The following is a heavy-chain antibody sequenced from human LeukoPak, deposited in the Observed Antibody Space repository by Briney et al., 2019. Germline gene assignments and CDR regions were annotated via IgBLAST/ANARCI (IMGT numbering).Heavy chain of an antibody. J-gene: IGHJ6*02. CDR1: GFNFTTSW. V-gene: IGHV5-51*01. CDR3: ARVLGYCSGGSCPRGYYYGMDV. CDR2: IYPDDSDT. Sequence: GESLKISCKGSGFNFTTSWIGWVRQMPGKGLEWMGIIYPDDSDTRYSLSFQGQVTISADKSISTAYLQWNSLKASDTAMYYCARVLGYCSGGSCPRGYYYGMDVWGQGTTVTVSS. D-gene: IGHD2-15*01.